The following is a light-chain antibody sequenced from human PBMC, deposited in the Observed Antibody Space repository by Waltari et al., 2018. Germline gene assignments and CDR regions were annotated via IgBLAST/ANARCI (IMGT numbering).Light chain of an antibody. CDR2: QDN. CDR3: QAWDSSTAV. Sequence: SYALTQSPSVSVSPGLTASITCAGDKFGNRYVTWYQQKPGQSPVLVIYQDNRRPSWIPERFSGSNAGNTATLTISGTQAMDEADYYCQAWDSSTAVFGGGTKLTVL. V-gene: IGLV3-1*01. CDR1: KFGNRY. J-gene: IGLJ2*01.